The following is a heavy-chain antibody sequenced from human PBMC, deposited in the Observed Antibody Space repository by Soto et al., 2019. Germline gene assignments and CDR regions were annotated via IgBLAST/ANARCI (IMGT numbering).Heavy chain of an antibody. D-gene: IGHD6-13*01. CDR1: GDTFSDYH. CDR2: LNPKTGGT. Sequence: ASVKVSCKASGDTFSDYHIHWVRQAPGQGFQWMGWLNPKTGGTSYARKFQGRVTMTGDSSISTVHMDLTRLRSDDTAVYYCAREGSAWYEEFDYWGQGSLVTVSS. CDR3: AREGSAWYEEFDY. V-gene: IGHV1-2*02. J-gene: IGHJ4*02.